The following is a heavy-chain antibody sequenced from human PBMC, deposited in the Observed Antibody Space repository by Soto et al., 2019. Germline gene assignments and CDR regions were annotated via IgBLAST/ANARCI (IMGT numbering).Heavy chain of an antibody. Sequence: SVKVSCKASGGTFSSYAISWVRQAPGQGLEWMGGIIPIFGTANYAQKFRGRVTITADESTSTAYMELSSLRSEDTAVYYCARSDYDNNWFDPWGQGTLVTVSS. D-gene: IGHD5-12*01. V-gene: IGHV1-69*13. CDR1: GGTFSSYA. J-gene: IGHJ5*02. CDR2: IIPIFGTA. CDR3: ARSDYDNNWFDP.